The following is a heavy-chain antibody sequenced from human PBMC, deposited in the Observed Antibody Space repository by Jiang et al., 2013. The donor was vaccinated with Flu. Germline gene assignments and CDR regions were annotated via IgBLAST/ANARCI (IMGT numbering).Heavy chain of an antibody. CDR1: GASISDYY. CDR3: ARDGLTYSSGPYYFDY. CDR2: ISYGGRT. Sequence: LLKPSETLPLTCSVSGASISDYYWSWIRQSPGKGLEWIGYISYGGRTNYNPSLKSRVTISVDTSKNQFSLKLSSVTAADTAVYYCARDGLTYSSGPYYFDYWGQGTLVTVSS. J-gene: IGHJ4*02. D-gene: IGHD6-19*01. V-gene: IGHV4-59*12.